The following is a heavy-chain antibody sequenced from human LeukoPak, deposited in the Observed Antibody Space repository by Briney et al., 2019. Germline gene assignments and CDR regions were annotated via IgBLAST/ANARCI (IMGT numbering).Heavy chain of an antibody. CDR2: ISAYNGNT. CDR1: GYTFTSYG. Sequence: ASVKVSCKASGYTFTSYGISWVRQAPGQGLEWMGWISAYNGNTNYAQKLQGRVTMTTDTSTSTAYMELRSLRSDDTAVYYCASDPRIAVRPIHYGMDVWGQGTTVTVSS. CDR3: ASDPRIAVRPIHYGMDV. J-gene: IGHJ6*02. V-gene: IGHV1-18*01. D-gene: IGHD6-6*01.